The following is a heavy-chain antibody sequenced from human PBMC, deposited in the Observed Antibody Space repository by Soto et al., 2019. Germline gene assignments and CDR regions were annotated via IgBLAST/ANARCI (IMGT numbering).Heavy chain of an antibody. CDR2: IYYSGTT. V-gene: IGHV4-59*01. CDR1: SGSSRSYC. CDR3: ATDSSSYYYMLDY. D-gene: IGHD3-22*01. Sequence: SETLSLTCTVSSGSSRSYCWSWFWQLPGKGLEWIGYIYYSGTTNYNPSLKSRVTMSVDTSKNQFSLKLSSVTAADTAIYYCATDSSSYYYMLDYWGQATLVTVSS. J-gene: IGHJ4*02.